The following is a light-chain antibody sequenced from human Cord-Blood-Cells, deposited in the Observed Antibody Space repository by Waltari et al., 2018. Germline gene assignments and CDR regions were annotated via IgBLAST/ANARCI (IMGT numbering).Light chain of an antibody. J-gene: IGLJ2*01. CDR3: QVWDSSSDHVV. CDR1: NIGSKS. CDR2: YDS. V-gene: IGLV3-21*04. Sequence: SYVLTQPPSVSVAPGKTARNTCGGNNIGSKSVHWYQQKPGQAPVLVIYYDSDRPSGIPERFSGSNSVNTATLTISRVEAGDEADYYCQVWDSSSDHVVFGGGTKLTVL.